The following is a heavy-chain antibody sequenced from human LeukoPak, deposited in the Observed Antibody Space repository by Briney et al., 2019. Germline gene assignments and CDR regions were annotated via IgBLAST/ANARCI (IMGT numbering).Heavy chain of an antibody. D-gene: IGHD3-16*02. V-gene: IGHV1-18*01. CDR3: AREEYVWGSYRDVDY. CDR1: GYTFSSYG. CDR2: ISAYNGNT. Sequence: ASVRVSCKATGYTFSSYGITWVRQAPGQGLEWMGWISAYNGNTNYAQKIHDRVTMTTDTYTSTAYMELRRLRADDTAVYYCAREEYVWGSYRDVDYWGQGTLVTVSS. J-gene: IGHJ4*02.